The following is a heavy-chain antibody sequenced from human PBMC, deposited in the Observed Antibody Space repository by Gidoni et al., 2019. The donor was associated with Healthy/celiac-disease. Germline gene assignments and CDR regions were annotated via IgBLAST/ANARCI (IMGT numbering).Heavy chain of an antibody. CDR2: FDPEDGET. Sequence: MHWVRQAPGKGLEWMGGFDPEDGETIYAQKFQGRVTMTEDTSTDTAYMELSSLRSEDTAVYYCATVFSSPSLSFQYYYDSSDSAFDIWGQGTMVTVSS. V-gene: IGHV1-24*01. CDR3: ATVFSSPSLSFQYYYDSSDSAFDI. D-gene: IGHD3-22*01. J-gene: IGHJ3*02.